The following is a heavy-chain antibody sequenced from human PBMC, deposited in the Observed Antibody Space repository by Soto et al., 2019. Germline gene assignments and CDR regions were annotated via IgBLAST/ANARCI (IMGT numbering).Heavy chain of an antibody. CDR1: GGTFSSYA. J-gene: IGHJ6*02. CDR2: IIPIFGTA. D-gene: IGHD2-15*01. CDR3: ARYCSGGSCYHYYYYGMDV. V-gene: IGHV1-69*13. Sequence: SVKVSCKASGGTFSSYAISWVRQAPGQGLEWMGGIIPIFGTANYAQKFQGRVTITADESTSTAYMELSSLRSEDTAVYYCARYCSGGSCYHYYYYGMDVWGQGTTVTVSS.